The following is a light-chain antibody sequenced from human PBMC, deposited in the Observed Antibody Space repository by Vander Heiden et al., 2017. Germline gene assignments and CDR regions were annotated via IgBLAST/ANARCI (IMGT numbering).Light chain of an antibody. CDR3: QQTYGSPPWP. J-gene: IGKJ1*01. CDR1: QSIDSS. CDR2: ASS. V-gene: IGKV1-39*01. Sequence: QMTQSPSSLSASVGDSVTITCRASQSIDSSLSWYQQKPGKAPKLLIYASSSLPGGVPSRFSGTGSGTDFTLTISPLQPEDIATYYCQQTYGSPPWPFGQGTKVQVK.